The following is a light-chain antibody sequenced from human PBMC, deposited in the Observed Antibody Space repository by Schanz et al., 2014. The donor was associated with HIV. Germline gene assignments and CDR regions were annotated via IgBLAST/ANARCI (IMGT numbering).Light chain of an antibody. Sequence: QSALTQPASVSGSPGQSITISCTGTSADVGAYNFVSWYQQHPGKAPKVIIYDVSVRPSGVSNRFSGYKSGDTASLTISGLQAEDEADFYCSSYTVSGARGVIVGTGTKLTVL. CDR2: DVS. V-gene: IGLV2-14*03. CDR3: SSYTVSGARGVI. J-gene: IGLJ2*01. CDR1: SADVGAYNF.